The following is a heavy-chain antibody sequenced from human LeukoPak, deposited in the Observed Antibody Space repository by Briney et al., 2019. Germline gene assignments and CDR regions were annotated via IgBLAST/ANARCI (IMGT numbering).Heavy chain of an antibody. V-gene: IGHV4-34*01. Sequence: SETLSLTCAVYGGSFSGYYWSWIRQPPGKGLEWIGEINHSGNTNYNPSLKSRVTISVDTSKNQFSLKLSSVTAADTAVYYCARDLDSSGYYFDYWGQRTLVTVSS. J-gene: IGHJ4*02. D-gene: IGHD3-22*01. CDR2: INHSGNT. CDR1: GGSFSGYY. CDR3: ARDLDSSGYYFDY.